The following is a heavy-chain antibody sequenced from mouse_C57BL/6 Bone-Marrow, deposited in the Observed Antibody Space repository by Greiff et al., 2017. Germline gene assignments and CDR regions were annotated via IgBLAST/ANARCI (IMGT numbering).Heavy chain of an antibody. CDR3: ARGGGYYVGYCDY. CDR2: IYPGSGST. V-gene: IGHV1-55*01. CDR1: GYTFTSYW. J-gene: IGHJ2*01. Sequence: QVQLQQPGAELVKPGASVKMSCKASGYTFTSYWLTWVKQRPGQGLEWIGDIYPGSGSTNYNETFKSKATLTVDTSSITAYMQLSSLTSEDSAVYYCARGGGYYVGYCDYWGQGTTLTVSS. D-gene: IGHD2-3*01.